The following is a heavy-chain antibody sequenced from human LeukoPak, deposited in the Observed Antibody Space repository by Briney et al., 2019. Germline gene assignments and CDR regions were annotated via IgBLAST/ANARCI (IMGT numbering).Heavy chain of an antibody. J-gene: IGHJ4*02. CDR1: GYTFTSYY. CDR2: INPSGGST. V-gene: IGHV1-46*01. Sequence: GASVKVSCKASGYTFTSYYMHWVRQAPGQGLEWMGIINPSGGSTSYAQKFQGRVTMTRDTSTSTVYMELSRLRSDDTAVYYCARVRERGYSYGYGDYWGQGTLVTVSS. CDR3: ARVRERGYSYGYGDY. D-gene: IGHD5-18*01.